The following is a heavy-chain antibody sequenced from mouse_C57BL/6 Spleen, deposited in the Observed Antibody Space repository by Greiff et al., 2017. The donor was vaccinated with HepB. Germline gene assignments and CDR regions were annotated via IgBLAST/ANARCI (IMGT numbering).Heavy chain of an antibody. CDR1: GFTFSSYA. J-gene: IGHJ4*01. CDR3: ARGDYYGSSYDYAMDY. CDR2: ISDGGSYT. V-gene: IGHV5-4*03. D-gene: IGHD1-1*01. Sequence: EVKLMESGGGLVKPGGSLKLSCAASGFTFSSYAMSWVRQTPEKRLEWVATISDGGSYTYYPDNVKGRFTISRDNAKNNLYLQMSHLKSEDTAMYYCARGDYYGSSYDYAMDYWGQGTSVTVSS.